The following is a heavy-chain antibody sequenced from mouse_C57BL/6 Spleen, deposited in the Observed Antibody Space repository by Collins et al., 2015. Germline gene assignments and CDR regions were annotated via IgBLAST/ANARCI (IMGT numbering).Heavy chain of an antibody. V-gene: IGHV7-1*02. J-gene: IGHJ1*01. D-gene: IGHD2-1*01. CDR1: GFTFSDFY. CDR3: ARDVYYGNYWYFDV. CDR2: SRNKANDYTT. Sequence: EVKLVESGGGLVQPGGSLRLSCATSGFTFSDFYMEWVRQPPGKRLEWIAASRNKANDYTTEYSASVKGRFLVSRDTSQSILYLQMNALRAEDTAIYYCARDVYYGNYWYFDVWGAGTTVTVSS.